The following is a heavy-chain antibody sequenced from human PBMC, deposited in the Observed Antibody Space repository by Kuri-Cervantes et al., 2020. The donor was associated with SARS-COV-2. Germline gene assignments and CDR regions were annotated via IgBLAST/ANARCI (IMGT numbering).Heavy chain of an antibody. CDR1: GFTFSHYA. D-gene: IGHD6-19*01. V-gene: IGHV3-23*01. Sequence: GESLKISCGASGFTFSHYAMSWFRQAPGKGLEWVSTITISGLSTHYADSVKGRFTISRDNSKNTVYLQMNSLRADDTAVYYCAKIAGYNSGWYDDWGQGTLVTVPS. J-gene: IGHJ5*02. CDR2: ITISGLST. CDR3: AKIAGYNSGWYDD.